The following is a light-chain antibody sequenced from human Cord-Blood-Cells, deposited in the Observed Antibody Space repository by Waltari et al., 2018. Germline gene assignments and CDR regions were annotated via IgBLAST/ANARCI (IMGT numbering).Light chain of an antibody. J-gene: IGLJ2*01. V-gene: IGLV2-23*01. CDR1: SSDVGSYNL. CDR2: EGS. CDR3: CSYAGSSTV. Sequence: SALTQPASVSGSPGQSTTTSCTGTSSDVGSYNLVSLYQQHPGKAPKLMIYEGSKRPSGVSNRFSGSKSGNTASLTISGLQAEDEADYYCCSYAGSSTVFGGGTKLTVL.